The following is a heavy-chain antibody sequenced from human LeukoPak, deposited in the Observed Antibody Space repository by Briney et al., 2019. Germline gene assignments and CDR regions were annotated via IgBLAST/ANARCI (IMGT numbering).Heavy chain of an antibody. J-gene: IGHJ6*03. Sequence: SETLSLTCSGSNYSISNSLYWGWLRQPPGKGLEWIGSIYRSRSTFYNPSLNSRVTISLDTSKNQFSLKLSSVTAADTAVYFCARGTYGYYMDVWGKGTTVTVSS. V-gene: IGHV4-38-2*02. CDR2: IYRSRST. CDR3: ARGTYGYYMDV. CDR1: NYSISNSLY. D-gene: IGHD4-17*01.